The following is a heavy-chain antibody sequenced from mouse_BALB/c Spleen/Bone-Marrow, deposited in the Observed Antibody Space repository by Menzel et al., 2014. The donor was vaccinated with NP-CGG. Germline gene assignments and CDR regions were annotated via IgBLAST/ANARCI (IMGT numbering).Heavy chain of an antibody. CDR1: GYAFSSSW. Sequence: QVQLQQSGPELVKPGASVKISCKASGYAFSSSWMNWVKQRPGQGLEWIGRIYPGDGDTNYNGKFRGKATLTADKSSSTAYMQLSSLTSVDSAVYFCARFRWCNYREGAMDYWGQGTSVTVSS. D-gene: IGHD2-1*01. CDR2: IYPGDGDT. J-gene: IGHJ4*01. CDR3: ARFRWCNYREGAMDY. V-gene: IGHV1-82*01.